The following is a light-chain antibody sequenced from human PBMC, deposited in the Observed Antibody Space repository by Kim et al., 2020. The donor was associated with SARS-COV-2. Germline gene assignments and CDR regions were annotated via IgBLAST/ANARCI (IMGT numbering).Light chain of an antibody. V-gene: IGKV3-20*01. CDR3: QQYGSSPWT. Sequence: SPGERATLSCRASQSVSSSYLAWYQHKPGRAPRLLIYGASNRATGIPARFSGSGSGTDFTLTISRLEPEDFAVYYCQQYGSSPWTFGQGTKVDIK. CDR1: QSVSSSY. CDR2: GAS. J-gene: IGKJ1*01.